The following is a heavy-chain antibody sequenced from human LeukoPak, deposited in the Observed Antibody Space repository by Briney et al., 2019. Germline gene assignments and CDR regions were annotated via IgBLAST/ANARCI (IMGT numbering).Heavy chain of an antibody. CDR1: GFTFSSYA. Sequence: GGSLRLSCAASGFTFSSYAMSWVRQAPGKGLEWVSAISGSGGSTYYADSVKGRFTISRDNSKNTLYLQMNSLRAEDTAVYYCAKDGPPWGSEDAGLLYYFDYWGQGTLVTVSS. J-gene: IGHJ4*02. CDR2: ISGSGGST. V-gene: IGHV3-23*01. D-gene: IGHD3-16*01. CDR3: AKDGPPWGSEDAGLLYYFDY.